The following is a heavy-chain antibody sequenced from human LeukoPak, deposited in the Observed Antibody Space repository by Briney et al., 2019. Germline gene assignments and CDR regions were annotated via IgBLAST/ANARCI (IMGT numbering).Heavy chain of an antibody. V-gene: IGHV1-69*04. CDR2: IIPILGIA. J-gene: IGHJ4*02. Sequence: ASVTVSCKASGGTFSSYAISWVRQAPGQGLAWMGRIIPILGIANYAQKFQGRVTITADKSTSTAYMELSSLRSEDTAVYYCARDPGHTYYYDPWGQGTLVTVSS. D-gene: IGHD3-22*01. CDR1: GGTFSSYA. CDR3: ARDPGHTYYYDP.